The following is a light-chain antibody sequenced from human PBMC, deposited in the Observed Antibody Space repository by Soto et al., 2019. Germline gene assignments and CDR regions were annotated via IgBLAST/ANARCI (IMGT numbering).Light chain of an antibody. CDR3: QQYDTSPRT. J-gene: IGKJ1*01. Sequence: EDMLTQSPGTLSLSPGERATLSCRASQSVSSNYLAWYQQKSGQAPRLLIYGASNRATGIPDRFSGSGSGTDFTLTIRRLEPDDFAVYYCQQYDTSPRTFGQGTKVEFK. CDR2: GAS. CDR1: QSVSSNY. V-gene: IGKV3-20*01.